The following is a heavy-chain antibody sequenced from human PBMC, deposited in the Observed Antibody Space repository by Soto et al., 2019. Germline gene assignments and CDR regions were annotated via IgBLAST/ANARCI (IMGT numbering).Heavy chain of an antibody. D-gene: IGHD6-25*01. Sequence: QVQLQESSPGLVKPSQTLSLTCSVSGDSIRSPDCYWGWLRQTPGKGLEWIGYSYYTGSSYYHPSLKSRVSISVDTSKNQFSLKLNSVSAADTAIYYCARDKWSGYDSGAFDVWDQGTTVTVSS. CDR2: SYYTGSS. V-gene: IGHV4-30-4*01. CDR3: ARDKWSGYDSGAFDV. CDR1: GDSIRSPDCY. J-gene: IGHJ3*01.